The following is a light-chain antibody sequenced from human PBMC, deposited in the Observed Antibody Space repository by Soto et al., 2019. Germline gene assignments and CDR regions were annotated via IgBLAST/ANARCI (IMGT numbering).Light chain of an antibody. CDR3: QQYNNWPLIT. CDR2: GTS. Sequence: EIVMTQSPATLSVSPGERGTLSCRARKNIKNNLAWYKQKRGQGPRLLTFGTSTRATGIPARFSGSGAGTLFTLTITSLQSEDFAVYYGQQYNNWPLITFGQGTRLEIK. J-gene: IGKJ5*01. CDR1: KNIKNN. V-gene: IGKV3-15*01.